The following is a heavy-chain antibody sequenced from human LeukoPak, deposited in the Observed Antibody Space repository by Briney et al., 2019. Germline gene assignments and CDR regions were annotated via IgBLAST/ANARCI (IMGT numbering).Heavy chain of an antibody. CDR3: AQALKAYGDYVSPIYYSSGMDV. V-gene: IGHV3-20*04. J-gene: IGHJ6*02. Sequence: GGSLRLSCAASGFNFDDYGMSWVRQAPGKGLEWVAGINWNGGSTGYADAVKGRFTISRDNSKNTLYLQMTRLRAEDTAVYSCAQALKAYGDYVSPIYYSSGMDVWGHGTTVTVSS. CDR1: GFNFDDYG. CDR2: INWNGGST. D-gene: IGHD4-17*01.